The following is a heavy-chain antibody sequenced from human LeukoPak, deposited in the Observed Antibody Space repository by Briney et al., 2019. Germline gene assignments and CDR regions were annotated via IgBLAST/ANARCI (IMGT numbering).Heavy chain of an antibody. CDR1: GYTFTGYY. CDR2: INPNSGGT. CDR3: ARDVGPIEDCSGGSCYEYYFDY. D-gene: IGHD2-15*01. Sequence: ASVKVSCKASGYTFTGYYIHWVRQAPGQGLEWMGWINPNSGGTNYAQKFQGWVTMTRDTSISTAYMELSRLRSDDTAVYYCARDVGPIEDCSGGSCYEYYFDYWGQGTLVTVSS. V-gene: IGHV1-2*04. J-gene: IGHJ4*02.